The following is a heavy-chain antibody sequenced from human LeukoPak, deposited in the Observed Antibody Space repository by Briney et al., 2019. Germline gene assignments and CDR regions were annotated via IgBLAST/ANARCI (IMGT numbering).Heavy chain of an antibody. J-gene: IGHJ3*02. CDR2: VNPNSGNT. CDR1: GYTFSSYN. CDR3: ARAWVMTRLGDALDI. D-gene: IGHD7-27*01. Sequence: ASVKVSCKASGYTFSSYNINWVRRATGQGLEWMGWVNPNSGNTGYAQKFRGRVTITRNTSISTAYMELSSLRSEDTAVYYCARAWVMTRLGDALDIWGQGTMVTVSS. V-gene: IGHV1-8*03.